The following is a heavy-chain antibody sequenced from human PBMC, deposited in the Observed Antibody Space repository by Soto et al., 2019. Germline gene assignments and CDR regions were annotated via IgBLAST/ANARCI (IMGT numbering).Heavy chain of an antibody. CDR1: GGTFSSYA. J-gene: IGHJ6*02. D-gene: IGHD6-6*01. V-gene: IGHV1-69*01. Sequence: QVQLVQSGAEVKKPGSSVKVSCKASGGTFSSYAISWVRQAPGQGLEWMGGIIPIFGTANYAQKFQGRVTITADESTSTAYMERSSLRSEDTAVYYCASTIAARLNYYYGMDVWGQGTTVTVSS. CDR2: IIPIFGTA. CDR3: ASTIAARLNYYYGMDV.